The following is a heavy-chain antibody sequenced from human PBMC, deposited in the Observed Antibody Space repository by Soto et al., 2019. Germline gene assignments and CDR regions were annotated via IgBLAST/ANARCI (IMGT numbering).Heavy chain of an antibody. CDR2: VYTSGST. CDR1: GDSMTKYY. J-gene: IGHJ4*02. CDR3: ARTVGAAYYFDF. Sequence: PSETLSLTCTVSGDSMTKYYWSWIRQPAGKGLEWIGRVYTSGSTNYNPSLKSRVTMSIDTSNSHFSLTLKSVTAADTAVYYCARTVGAAYYFDFWGQGALVTVSS. V-gene: IGHV4-4*07. D-gene: IGHD1-26*01.